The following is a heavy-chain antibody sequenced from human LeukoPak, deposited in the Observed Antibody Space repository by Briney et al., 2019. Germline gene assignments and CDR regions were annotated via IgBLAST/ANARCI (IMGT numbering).Heavy chain of an antibody. Sequence: PSETLSLTCTVSGGSISSYYWSWIRQPPGKGLEWIGYIYYSGSTNYNPSLKSRVTMSVDTSKNQFSLNLRSVTPEDTAVYYCARNLIPEQLVLNFWGQGTLVTVSS. CDR1: GGSISSYY. D-gene: IGHD6-13*01. CDR3: ARNLIPEQLVLNF. CDR2: IYYSGST. V-gene: IGHV4-59*01. J-gene: IGHJ4*02.